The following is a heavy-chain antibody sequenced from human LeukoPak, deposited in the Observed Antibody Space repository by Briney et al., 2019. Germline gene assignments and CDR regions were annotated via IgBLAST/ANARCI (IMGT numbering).Heavy chain of an antibody. Sequence: PGGSLRLSCAAPGFTFSSYSMYWVRQAPGKGLEWVSYISSSSSTIYYADSVKGRFTISRDNAKNSLYLQMNSLRAEDTAVYYCASGAYGDWLWGQGTLVTVSS. CDR3: ASGAYGDWL. CDR1: GFTFSSYS. CDR2: ISSSSSTI. J-gene: IGHJ4*02. V-gene: IGHV3-48*01. D-gene: IGHD4-17*01.